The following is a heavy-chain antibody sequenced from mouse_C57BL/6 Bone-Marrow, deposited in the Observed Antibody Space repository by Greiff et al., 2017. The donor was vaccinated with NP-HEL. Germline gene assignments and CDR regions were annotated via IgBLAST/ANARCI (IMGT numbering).Heavy chain of an antibody. D-gene: IGHD3-1*01. J-gene: IGHJ3*01. CDR3: ASGGYGGFAY. V-gene: IGHV1-26*01. CDR1: GYTFTDYY. CDR2: INPNNGGT. Sequence: EVQLQQSGPELVKPGASVKISCKASGYTFTDYYMNWVKQSHGKSLEWIGDINPNNGGTSYNQKFKGKATLTVAKSSSTAYMELRSLTSEDSAVYYCASGGYGGFAYWGQGTLVTVSA.